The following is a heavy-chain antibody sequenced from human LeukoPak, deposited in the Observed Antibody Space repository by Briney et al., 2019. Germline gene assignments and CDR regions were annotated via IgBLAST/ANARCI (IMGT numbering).Heavy chain of an antibody. V-gene: IGHV1-2*02. CDR1: GYTFTGYY. Sequence: ASVKVSCKASGYTFTGYYVHWVRQAPGQGLEWMGWINPNSGGTNYAQKFQGRVTMTRDTSITTAYTELSSLRYDDTAVYYCARGRRNHFDFWGQGTLVTVSS. D-gene: IGHD2-15*01. CDR2: INPNSGGT. J-gene: IGHJ4*02. CDR3: ARGRRNHFDF.